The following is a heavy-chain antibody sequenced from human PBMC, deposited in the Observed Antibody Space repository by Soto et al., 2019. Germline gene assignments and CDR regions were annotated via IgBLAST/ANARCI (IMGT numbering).Heavy chain of an antibody. CDR1: GESFSGYY. V-gene: IGHV4-34*01. D-gene: IGHD3-3*01. CDR2: INHSGST. J-gene: IGHJ4*02. CDR3: AIKLRFFDY. Sequence: QVQLQQWGAGLLKPSETLSLTCAVYGESFSGYYWSWIRQPPGKGLEWIGEINHSGSTNYNPSLKSRVTISVDTSKNQFSLKLSSVTAADTAVYYCAIKLRFFDYWGQGTLVTVSS.